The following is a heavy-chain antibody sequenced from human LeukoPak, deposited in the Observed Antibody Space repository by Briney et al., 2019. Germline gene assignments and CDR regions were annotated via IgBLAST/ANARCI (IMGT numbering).Heavy chain of an antibody. CDR2: IASDGSST. D-gene: IGHD4-23*01. J-gene: IGHJ4*02. Sequence: PGGSLRLSCAASGFTFSIYAMNWVRQAPGKGLVWVSRIASDGSSTTYADSVKGRFSISRDNAKNTLYLQMNSLRVEDTAVYYCARGRPHGNDYWGQGTLVTVSS. CDR3: ARGRPHGNDY. CDR1: GFTFSIYA. V-gene: IGHV3-74*01.